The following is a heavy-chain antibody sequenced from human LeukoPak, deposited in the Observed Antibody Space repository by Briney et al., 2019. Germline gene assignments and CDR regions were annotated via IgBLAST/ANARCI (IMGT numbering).Heavy chain of an antibody. J-gene: IGHJ4*02. CDR1: GGTFSSYA. CDR2: IIPILGIA. CDR3: AREVLIAAESRYYFDY. V-gene: IGHV1-69*04. D-gene: IGHD6-13*01. Sequence: ASVKVSCKASGGTFSSYAISWVRQAPGQGLEWMGRIIPILGIANYAQKFQGRVTITADKSTSTAYMELSSLRSEDTAVYYCAREVLIAAESRYYFDYWGQGTLVTVSS.